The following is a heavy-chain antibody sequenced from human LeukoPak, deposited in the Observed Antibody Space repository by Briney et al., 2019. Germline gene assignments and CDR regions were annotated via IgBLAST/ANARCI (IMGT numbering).Heavy chain of an antibody. CDR3: ARDRQAYYDILTGYIPNYYYYYMDV. CDR2: IIPIFGTA. Sequence: PVKVSCKASGYTFTSYYMHWVRQAPGQGLEWMGGIIPIFGTANYAQKFQGRVTITADKSTSTAYMELSSLRSEDTAVYYCARDRQAYYDILTGYIPNYYYYYMDVWGKGTTVTVSS. J-gene: IGHJ6*03. V-gene: IGHV1-69*06. CDR1: GYTFTSYY. D-gene: IGHD3-9*01.